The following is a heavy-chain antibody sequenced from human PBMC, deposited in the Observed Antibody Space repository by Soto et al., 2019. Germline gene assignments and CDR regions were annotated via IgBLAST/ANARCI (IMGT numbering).Heavy chain of an antibody. CDR2: ISSSSSYI. Sequence: EVQLVESGGGLVKPGGSLRLSCAASGFTFSSYSMNWVRQAPGKGLEWVSSISSSSSYIYYADLVKGRFTISRDNAKNSLYLQMNSLRAEDTAVYYCASFLKPTGYCSSTSCETYYYGMDVWGQGTTVTVSS. J-gene: IGHJ6*02. CDR1: GFTFSSYS. V-gene: IGHV3-21*01. D-gene: IGHD2-2*01. CDR3: ASFLKPTGYCSSTSCETYYYGMDV.